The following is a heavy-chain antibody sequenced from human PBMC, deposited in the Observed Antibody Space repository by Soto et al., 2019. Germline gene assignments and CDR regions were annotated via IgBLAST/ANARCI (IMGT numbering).Heavy chain of an antibody. CDR1: GGSISSYY. J-gene: IGHJ4*02. D-gene: IGHD3-9*01. CDR2: IYYSGST. Sequence: SETLSLTCTVSGGSISSYYWSWIRQPPGKGLEWIGYIYYSGSTNYNPSLKSRVTISVDTSKNQFSLKLSSVTAADTAVYYCARAHDILTGYYSAAIFDYWGQGTLVTVSS. CDR3: ARAHDILTGYYSAAIFDY. V-gene: IGHV4-59*01.